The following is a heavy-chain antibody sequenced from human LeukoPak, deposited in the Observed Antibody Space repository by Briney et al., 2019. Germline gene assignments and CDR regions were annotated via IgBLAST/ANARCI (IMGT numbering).Heavy chain of an antibody. CDR1: GFTFSSYS. CDR3: ARGRWEPLSFGDY. CDR2: ISSSSSYI. J-gene: IGHJ4*02. Sequence: KPGGSLRLSCAASGFTFSSYSMNWVRQAPGKGLEWVSSISSSSSYIYYADSVKGRFTISRDNAKNSLYLQMNSLRAEDTAVYYCARGRWEPLSFGDYWGQGTLVTVSS. D-gene: IGHD1-26*01. V-gene: IGHV3-21*01.